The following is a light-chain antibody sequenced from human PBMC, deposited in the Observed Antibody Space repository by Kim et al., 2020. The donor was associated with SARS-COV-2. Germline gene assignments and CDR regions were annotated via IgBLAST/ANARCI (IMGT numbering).Light chain of an antibody. Sequence: IQLTQSPSSLSTSVGDRVTITCRASQGISSYLAWYQQKPGKAPKLLIYSESTLHTGVPSRFRGTGSGTDFTLTISSLQPEDFATYYCQQVNSYPYTFGQGTKL. V-gene: IGKV1-9*01. CDR2: SES. CDR3: QQVNSYPYT. CDR1: QGISSY. J-gene: IGKJ2*01.